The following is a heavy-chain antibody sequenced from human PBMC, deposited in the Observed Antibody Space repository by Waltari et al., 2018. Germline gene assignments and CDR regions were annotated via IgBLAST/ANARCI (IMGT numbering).Heavy chain of an antibody. CDR1: GGSFSGYS. CDR3: ARGTIVVVRGLDY. J-gene: IGHJ4*02. Sequence: QVQLQQWGAGLFKPSETLSLTCAVFGGSFSGYSWSWIRQPPGKGLEWIGEINHSGSTNYNPSLKSRVTISVDTSKNQFSLKLSSVTAADTAVYYCARGTIVVVRGLDYWGQGTLVTVSS. V-gene: IGHV4-34*01. CDR2: INHSGST. D-gene: IGHD3-22*01.